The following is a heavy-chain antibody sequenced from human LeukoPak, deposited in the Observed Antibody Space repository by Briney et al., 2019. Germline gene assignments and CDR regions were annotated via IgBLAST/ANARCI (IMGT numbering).Heavy chain of an antibody. V-gene: IGHV1-46*01. D-gene: IGHD3-10*01. J-gene: IGHJ4*02. CDR2: INPGGGST. CDR1: GYTFTSHY. CDR3: ARALWFGESLN. Sequence: ASVKVSCKVSGYTFTSHYMHWVRQAPGQGLEWMGVINPGGGSTSYAQKFQGSIIMTRDMSTCTDYMELSSLRSEDTAVYYCARALWFGESLNWGQGTLVTVSS.